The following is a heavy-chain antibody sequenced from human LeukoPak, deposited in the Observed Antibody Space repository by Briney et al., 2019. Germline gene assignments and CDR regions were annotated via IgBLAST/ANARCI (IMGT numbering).Heavy chain of an antibody. Sequence: PGGSLRLSCAASGFTFSSYGMHWVRQAPGKGLEWVAVISYDGSNKYYADSVKGRFTISRDNSKNTLYLQMNSLRAEDTAVYYCAKDGLYCSGGTCYSDYWGQGTLVTVSS. CDR1: GFTFSSYG. J-gene: IGHJ4*02. CDR3: AKDGLYCSGGTCYSDY. V-gene: IGHV3-30*18. D-gene: IGHD2-15*01. CDR2: ISYDGSNK.